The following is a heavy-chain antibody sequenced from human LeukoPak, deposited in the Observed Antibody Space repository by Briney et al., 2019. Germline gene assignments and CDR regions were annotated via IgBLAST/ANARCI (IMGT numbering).Heavy chain of an antibody. V-gene: IGHV4-34*01. CDR3: ARQNKKTDYYGSGSPSTFDY. J-gene: IGHJ4*02. D-gene: IGHD3-10*01. CDR1: GGSFSGYY. CDR2: INHSGSI. Sequence: SETLSLTCTVYGGSFSGYYWSWIRQPPGRGLEWIGEINHSGSINYNPSLKSRVTISVDTSKNQFSLKLSSVTAADTAVYYCARQNKKTDYYGSGSPSTFDYWGQGTLVTVSS.